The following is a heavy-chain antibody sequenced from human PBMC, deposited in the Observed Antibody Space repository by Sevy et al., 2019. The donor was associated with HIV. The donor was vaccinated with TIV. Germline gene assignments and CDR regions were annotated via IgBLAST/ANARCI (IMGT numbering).Heavy chain of an antibody. J-gene: IGHJ4*02. Sequence: GGSLRLSCATSGFTFDDYTMHWVRQAPGKGLEWVSGIGWNSGSIGYADSVKGRFTICRDNAKNSLYLQMNSLRAEDTALYYCAKDISAEGEGSYYFDYWGQGTQVTVSS. CDR2: IGWNSGSI. V-gene: IGHV3-9*01. CDR3: AKDISAEGEGSYYFDY. CDR1: GFTFDDYT. D-gene: IGHD3-10*01.